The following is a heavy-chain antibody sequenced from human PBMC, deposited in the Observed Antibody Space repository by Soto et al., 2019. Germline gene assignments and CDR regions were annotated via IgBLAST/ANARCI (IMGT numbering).Heavy chain of an antibody. V-gene: IGHV1-69*12. CDR1: GGTFSSYA. CDR2: IIPIFGTA. Sequence: QVQLVQSGAEVKKPGSSVTFSCKASGGTFSSYAISWVRQAPGQGLEWMGGIIPIFGTANYAQKFQGRVTITADESTSTAYMELSSLRSEDTVVYFCARHVPTAGYYYGMDVWGQGTTVTVSS. J-gene: IGHJ6*02. CDR3: ARHVPTAGYYYGMDV. D-gene: IGHD2-2*01.